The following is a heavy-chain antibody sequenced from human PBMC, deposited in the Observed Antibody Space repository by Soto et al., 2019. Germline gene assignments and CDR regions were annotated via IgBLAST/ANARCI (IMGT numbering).Heavy chain of an antibody. V-gene: IGHV3-74*01. CDR1: GFTFSSYW. CDR2: ISSDGSST. J-gene: IGHJ6*03. Sequence: EAQLVESGGGLVQPGGSLRLSCVASGFTFSSYWVHWVRQAPGKGLVWVSRISSDGSSTTYADSVKGRFTISRDNAKNTLYLQMNSLGAEDTAVYYCARGGRYYYMDVWGKGTTVTVSS. CDR3: ARGGRYYYMDV. D-gene: IGHD3-16*01.